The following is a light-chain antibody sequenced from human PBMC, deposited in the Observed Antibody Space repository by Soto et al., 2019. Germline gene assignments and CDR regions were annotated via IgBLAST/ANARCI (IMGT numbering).Light chain of an antibody. CDR2: KVS. J-gene: IGLJ3*02. V-gene: IGLV2-14*01. CDR3: CSYTRSYTWV. Sequence: QSALTQPASVYGSPRQSITISCTGTSSDVGDGDFVSWYQQRPGNAPKLMIYKVSNRPSGVSNRFSGSKSGNTASLTISWLQAEDEADYYCCSYTRSYTWVFGGGTKVTVL. CDR1: SSDVGDGDF.